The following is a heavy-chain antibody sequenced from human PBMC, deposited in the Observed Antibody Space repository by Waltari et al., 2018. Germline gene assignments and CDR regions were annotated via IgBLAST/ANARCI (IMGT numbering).Heavy chain of an antibody. CDR3: ATILRFLEWLQY. Sequence: QVQLVQSGAEVKKPGASVKVSCKVSGYTLTDLSMHWVRQAPGKGLAWMGGFDPEDGETIYAHKFQGRVTMTEDTSTDTAYMELSSLRSEDTAVYYCATILRFLEWLQYWGQGTLVTVSS. CDR1: GYTLTDLS. CDR2: FDPEDGET. V-gene: IGHV1-24*01. J-gene: IGHJ4*02. D-gene: IGHD3-3*01.